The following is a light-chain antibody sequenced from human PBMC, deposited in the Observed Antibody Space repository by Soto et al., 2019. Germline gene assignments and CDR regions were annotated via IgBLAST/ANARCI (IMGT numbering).Light chain of an antibody. Sequence: VVTQPPSVSGAPGQRVTISCTGSSSNIGAGYDVHWYQQLPGTAPKLLIYGNSNRPSGVPDRFSGSKSGTSASLAITGLQAEDEADYYCQSYDSSLSGYVVFGGGTKLTVL. J-gene: IGLJ2*01. CDR1: SSNIGAGYD. CDR2: GNS. V-gene: IGLV1-40*01. CDR3: QSYDSSLSGYVV.